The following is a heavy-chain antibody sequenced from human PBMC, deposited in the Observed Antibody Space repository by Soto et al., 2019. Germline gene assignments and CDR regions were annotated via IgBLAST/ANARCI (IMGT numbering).Heavy chain of an antibody. CDR1: GGSISSGDYY. J-gene: IGHJ3*01. D-gene: IGHD2-2*01. Sequence: SETPSLTCTFSGGSISSGDYYWNWIRQPPGKGLEWIGSIYYSGSTYYSPSLKSRVTISVGTSKNQFSLKLSSVTAADTAVYYCVRGDPGACSSTSCSDAFDLWGRGTMVTVSS. V-gene: IGHV4-30-4*01. CDR3: VRGDPGACSSTSCSDAFDL. CDR2: IYYSGST.